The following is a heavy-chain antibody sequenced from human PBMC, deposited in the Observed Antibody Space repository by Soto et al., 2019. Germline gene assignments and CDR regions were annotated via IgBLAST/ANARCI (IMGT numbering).Heavy chain of an antibody. CDR2: ISNSGNTI. CDR3: PSRVEVATLPVRNYFEF. V-gene: IGHV3-48*03. CDR1: GFTFSISE. Sequence: GGSLRLSCAASGFTFSISEMNWVRQAPGKGLEWVSYISNSGNTIYYAGSVKGRFTISRDNARNSLYLQMNSLRAEDTAVYYCPSRVEVATLPVRNYFEFWPQATLVTFSS. J-gene: IGHJ4*02. D-gene: IGHD2-15*01.